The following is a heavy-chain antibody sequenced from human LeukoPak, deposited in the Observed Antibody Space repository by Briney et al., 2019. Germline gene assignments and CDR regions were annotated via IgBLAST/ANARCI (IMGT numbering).Heavy chain of an antibody. CDR1: GGSISSYY. V-gene: IGHV4-59*01. D-gene: IGHD6-19*01. CDR2: VYYTGRT. Sequence: SETLSLTCTVSGGSISSYYWSWIRQPPGKGLEWIGYVYYTGRTAYNPSLMSRVTISVDTSKNQFSLKVNSVSAADTALYYCTRIVDSGCSDYWGPGTLVTVSS. J-gene: IGHJ4*02. CDR3: TRIVDSGCSDY.